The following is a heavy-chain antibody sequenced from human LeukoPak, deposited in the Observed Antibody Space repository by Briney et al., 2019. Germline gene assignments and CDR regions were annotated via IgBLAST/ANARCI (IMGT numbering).Heavy chain of an antibody. V-gene: IGHV3-30*04. Sequence: PGGSLRLSCAASGFTFSSYAMHWVRQAPGKGLEWVAVISYDGSNKYYADSVKGRFTVSRDNSKNTLYLQMNSLRAEDTAVYYCAKVASGSYYNWPFDYWGQGTLVTVSS. D-gene: IGHD1-26*01. CDR3: AKVASGSYYNWPFDY. CDR1: GFTFSSYA. J-gene: IGHJ4*02. CDR2: ISYDGSNK.